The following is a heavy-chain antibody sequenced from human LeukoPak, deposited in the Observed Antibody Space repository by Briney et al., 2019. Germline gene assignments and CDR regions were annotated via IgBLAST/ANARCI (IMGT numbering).Heavy chain of an antibody. CDR3: ARDYYGSGWYGDY. D-gene: IGHD6-19*01. CDR1: GFTFGIYW. Sequence: GGSLRLSCAASGFTFGIYWMSWVRQARGKGLEWVANIKQDGSEKFYVDSVKGRFTLSRDNAKNSLFLQMNSLRAEDTAVYYCARDYYGSGWYGDYWGQGTLVTVSS. J-gene: IGHJ4*02. CDR2: IKQDGSEK. V-gene: IGHV3-7*04.